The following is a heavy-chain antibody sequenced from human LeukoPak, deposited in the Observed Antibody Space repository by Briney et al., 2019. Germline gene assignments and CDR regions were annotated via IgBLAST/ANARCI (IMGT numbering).Heavy chain of an antibody. D-gene: IGHD6-19*01. J-gene: IGHJ4*02. CDR2: IWYDGSNK. CDR1: GFTFSSYG. Sequence: GGSLRLSCAASGFTFSSYGMHWVRQAPGKGLEWVAVIWYDGSNKYYADSVKGRFTISRDNSKNTLYLQMNSLRAEDTAVYYCAREGIAVAGPSKRPFDYWGRGTLVTVSS. V-gene: IGHV3-33*01. CDR3: AREGIAVAGPSKRPFDY.